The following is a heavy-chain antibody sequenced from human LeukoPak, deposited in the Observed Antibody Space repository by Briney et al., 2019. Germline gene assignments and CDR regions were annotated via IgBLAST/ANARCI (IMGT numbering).Heavy chain of an antibody. CDR1: GGTFSSYA. CDR2: IIPIFGTA. V-gene: IGHV1-69*01. D-gene: IGHD4-17*01. Sequence: GSSVKVSCKASGGTFSSYAISWVRQAPGQGLEWMGGIIPIFGTANYAQKFQGRVTITADESTSTAYMELSSLRSEDTAVYYCARGGTGTTPLDAFDIWGQGTMVTVSS. J-gene: IGHJ3*02. CDR3: ARGGTGTTPLDAFDI.